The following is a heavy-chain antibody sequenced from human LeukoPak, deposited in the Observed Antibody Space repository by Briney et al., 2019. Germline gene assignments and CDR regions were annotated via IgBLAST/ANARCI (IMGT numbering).Heavy chain of an antibody. CDR2: VYYSGST. V-gene: IGHV4-39*01. D-gene: IGHD5-24*01. J-gene: IGHJ4*02. CDR1: GGSITTSSYY. CDR3: ASHTNANYRYYFDY. Sequence: SETLSLTCTVSGGSITTSSYYWGWIRQPPGKGLEWIGSVYYSGSTYYNPSLKSRVTISVDTSKNQFSLKLSSVTAADTAVYYCASHTNANYRYYFDYWGQGTLVTVSS.